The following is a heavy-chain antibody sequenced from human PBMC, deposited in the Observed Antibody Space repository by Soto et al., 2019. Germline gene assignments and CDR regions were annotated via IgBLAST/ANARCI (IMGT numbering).Heavy chain of an antibody. D-gene: IGHD5-18*01. CDR2: IRSKADGGTT. CDR3: STGRYRHGSDY. CDR1: GFTLTNGW. J-gene: IGHJ4*02. V-gene: IGHV3-15*07. Sequence: EVQLVESGGGLVKPAESLRLSCAASGFTLTNGWMTWVRQAPGKGLEWVGRIRSKADGGTTDYSAPVKGRFTISRDDSKDTLYLQMNSLKDEDTAVYYCSTGRYRHGSDYWGPGTLVTVSS.